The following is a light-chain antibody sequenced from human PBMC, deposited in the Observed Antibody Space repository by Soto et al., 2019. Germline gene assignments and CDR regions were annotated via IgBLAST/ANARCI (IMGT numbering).Light chain of an antibody. CDR3: SSFTRSSTWL. V-gene: IGLV2-14*01. CDR1: NSDVGGYNY. J-gene: IGLJ3*02. CDR2: EVS. Sequence: QSALTQPASVSGSPGRSITISCTGTNSDVGGYNYVSWYQQHPGKAPKLLIYEVSNRPSGVSNRFSASKSGDTAALTISGLQTEDEADYYCSSFTRSSTWLFGGGTKVTVL.